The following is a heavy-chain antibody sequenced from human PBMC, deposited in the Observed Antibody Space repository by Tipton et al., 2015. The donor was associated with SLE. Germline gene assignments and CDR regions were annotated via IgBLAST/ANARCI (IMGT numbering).Heavy chain of an antibody. CDR1: GGSISSGSYY. D-gene: IGHD3-22*01. Sequence: TLSLTCTVSGGSISSGSYYWSWIRQPAGKGLEWIGYIYYSGSTNYNPSLKSRVTISVDTSKNQFSLKLSSVTAADTAVYYCARGGGTYYYDSSGYRNAEYFQHWGQGTLVTVSS. J-gene: IGHJ1*01. V-gene: IGHV4-61*10. CDR3: ARGGGTYYYDSSGYRNAEYFQH. CDR2: IYYSGST.